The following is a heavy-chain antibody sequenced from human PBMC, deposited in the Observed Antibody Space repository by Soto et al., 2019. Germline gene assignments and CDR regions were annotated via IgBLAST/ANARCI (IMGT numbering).Heavy chain of an antibody. CDR1: GGSISSYY. CDR3: ARQLGYCSSTSCPSWFDP. D-gene: IGHD2-2*01. J-gene: IGHJ5*02. CDR2: IYYSGST. Sequence: SETLSLTCTVSGGSISSYYWSWIRQPPGKGLEWIGYIYYSGSTNYNPSLKSRVTISVDTSKNQFSLKLSSVTAADTAVYYCARQLGYCSSTSCPSWFDPWGQGTLVTVSS. V-gene: IGHV4-59*01.